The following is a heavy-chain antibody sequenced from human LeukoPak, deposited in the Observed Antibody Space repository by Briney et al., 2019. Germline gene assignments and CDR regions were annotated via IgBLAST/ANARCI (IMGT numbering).Heavy chain of an antibody. CDR1: GGSFSGYY. D-gene: IGHD5-24*01. CDR3: ARQRDGYNRPKPFDY. V-gene: IGHV4-34*01. J-gene: IGHJ4*02. Sequence: SETLSLTCAVYGGSFSGYYWSWIRQPPGKGLEWIREINHSGSTNYNPSLKSRVTISVDTSKNQFSLKLSSVTAADTAVYYCARQRDGYNRPKPFDYWGQGTLVTVSS. CDR2: INHSGST.